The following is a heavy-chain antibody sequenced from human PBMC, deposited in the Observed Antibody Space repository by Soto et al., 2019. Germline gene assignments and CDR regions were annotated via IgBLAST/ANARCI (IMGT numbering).Heavy chain of an antibody. V-gene: IGHV3-13*05. D-gene: IGHD2-15*01. Sequence: SGGSLRLSCAASGFTFSSYDMHWVRQATGKGLEWVSAIGTAGDPYYPGSVKGRFTISRENAKNSLYLQMNSLRAGDTAVYYCARGRYCSGGSCYSDAFDIWGQGTMVTVSS. CDR3: ARGRYCSGGSCYSDAFDI. CDR1: GFTFSSYD. CDR2: IGTAGDP. J-gene: IGHJ3*02.